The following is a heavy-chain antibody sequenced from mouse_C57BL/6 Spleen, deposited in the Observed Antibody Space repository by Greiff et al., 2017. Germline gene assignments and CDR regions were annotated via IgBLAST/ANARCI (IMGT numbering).Heavy chain of an antibody. D-gene: IGHD2-4*01. CDR3: ARSGLQGVVV. CDR2: IHPNSGST. J-gene: IGHJ1*03. Sequence: QVQLQQPGAELVKPGASVKLSCKASGYTFTSYWMHWVKQRPGKGLEWIGMIHPNSGSTNYNEKFKSKATLTVDKSSSTAYMQLSSLTSEDSAVYYCARSGLQGVVVWGTGTTVTVSS. V-gene: IGHV1-64*01. CDR1: GYTFTSYW.